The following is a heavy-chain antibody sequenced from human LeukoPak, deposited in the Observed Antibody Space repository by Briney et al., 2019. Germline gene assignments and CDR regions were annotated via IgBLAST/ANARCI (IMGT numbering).Heavy chain of an antibody. V-gene: IGHV3-7*01. CDR1: GFTFSSYW. CDR2: IKHDGSEK. Sequence: GGSLRLSCAASGFTFSSYWMSWVRQAPGKGLEWVANIKHDGSEKYYVDSVKGRFTISRDNAKNSLYLQMNSLRAEDTAVYYCARVTDYDFWSGYYEGFDYWGQGTLVTVSS. CDR3: ARVTDYDFWSGYYEGFDY. J-gene: IGHJ4*02. D-gene: IGHD3-3*01.